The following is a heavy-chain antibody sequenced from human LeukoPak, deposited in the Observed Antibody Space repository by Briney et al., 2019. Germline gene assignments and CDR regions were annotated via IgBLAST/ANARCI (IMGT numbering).Heavy chain of an antibody. CDR2: ISYDGSDK. V-gene: IGHV3-30*03. CDR1: GFTFSTYG. CDR3: ARGRRLRYPATLDY. D-gene: IGHD5-12*01. Sequence: SGRSLRLSCAASGFTFSTYGMHWVRQAPGKGLEWVAVISYDGSDKYYADSVKGRFTVSRDNSKNTLYLQMNSLRADDTAVLYCARGRRLRYPATLDYWGQGTLVTVSS. J-gene: IGHJ4*02.